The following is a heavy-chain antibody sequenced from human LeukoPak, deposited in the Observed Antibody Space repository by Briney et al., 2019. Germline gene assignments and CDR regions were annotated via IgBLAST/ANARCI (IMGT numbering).Heavy chain of an antibody. J-gene: IGHJ4*02. V-gene: IGHV3-7*01. CDR1: GFTFNRDW. D-gene: IGHD6-19*01. CDR2: IKEDGSEK. Sequence: PGGSLRLSCTASGFTFNRDWTAWVRQAPGKGLEWVANIKEDGSEKNYVDSVEGRFTISRDNAENSVYLQMNDLRAEDTGVYYCVTKEPSTSGWSYWGQGTLVTVSS. CDR3: VTKEPSTSGWSY.